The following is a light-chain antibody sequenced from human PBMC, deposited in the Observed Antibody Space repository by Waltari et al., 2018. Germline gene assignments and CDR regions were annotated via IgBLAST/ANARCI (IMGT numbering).Light chain of an antibody. Sequence: EIVLTQSPGTLSLSPGERATLSCRASQSVTRGFLAWYQQKPGQAPRLLIYGTSTRATGIPDRFRGSGSGIDFTLTVSRLEPEDFAVYFCHQYGDSPGTFGQGTKVEIK. CDR1: QSVTRGF. J-gene: IGKJ1*01. CDR2: GTS. V-gene: IGKV3-20*01. CDR3: HQYGDSPGT.